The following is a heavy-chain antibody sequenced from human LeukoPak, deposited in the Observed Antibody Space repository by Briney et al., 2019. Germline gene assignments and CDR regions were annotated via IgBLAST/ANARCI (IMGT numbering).Heavy chain of an antibody. J-gene: IGHJ6*02. D-gene: IGHD3-10*01. V-gene: IGHV1-8*02. Sequence: ASVKVSCKASGYTFTGYYMHWVRQAPGQGLEWMGWINPNSGNTGYAQKFQGRVTMTRNTSISTAYMDLSSLRSEDTAVYYCARAGSGYYYYYGMDVWGQGTTVTVSS. CDR2: INPNSGNT. CDR3: ARAGSGYYYYYGMDV. CDR1: GYTFTGYY.